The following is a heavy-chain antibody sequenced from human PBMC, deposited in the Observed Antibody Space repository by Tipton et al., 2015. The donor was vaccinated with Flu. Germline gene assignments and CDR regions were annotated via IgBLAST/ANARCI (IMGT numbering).Heavy chain of an antibody. D-gene: IGHD6-13*01. J-gene: IGHJ4*02. CDR1: GYTFTSYA. CDR3: ARDGGIAASY. V-gene: IGHV1-18*01. Sequence: QSGPEVKKPGASVKVSCKTSGYTFTSYAIIWVRQAPGQGLEWMGWISGYNGNTTYAQKLQGRVNMTTDKSTSTAYMELRSLRSDDTAVYYCARDGGIAASYWGQGTLVNVSS. CDR2: ISGYNGNT.